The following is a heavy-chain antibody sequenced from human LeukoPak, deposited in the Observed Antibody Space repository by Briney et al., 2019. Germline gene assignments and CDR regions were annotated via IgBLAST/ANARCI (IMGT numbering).Heavy chain of an antibody. Sequence: KPSETLSLTCTVSGASISSYYWSWLRQPAGKGLEWIGRISDSASTNYNPSLKSRVTISVDTSKNQFSLKLSSVTAADTAVYYCTRIRDSSGYYLGAFDFWGQGTMVTVSS. V-gene: IGHV4-4*07. CDR3: TRIRDSSGYYLGAFDF. CDR2: ISDSAST. J-gene: IGHJ3*01. D-gene: IGHD3-22*01. CDR1: GASISSYY.